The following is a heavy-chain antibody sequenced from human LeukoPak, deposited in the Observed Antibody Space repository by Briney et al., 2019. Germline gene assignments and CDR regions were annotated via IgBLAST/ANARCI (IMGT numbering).Heavy chain of an antibody. V-gene: IGHV3-53*01. CDR2: IYGGNTT. Sequence: PGGSLRLSCAASGFTVSTNYMSWVRQAPGKGLEWVSVIYGGNTTYYAESVKGRFTISRDNSMHTLYLQMNSLRVEDTAVYYCAKMRFGDDVFDIWGQGTMVTVSS. D-gene: IGHD3-10*01. CDR1: GFTVSTNY. J-gene: IGHJ3*02. CDR3: AKMRFGDDVFDI.